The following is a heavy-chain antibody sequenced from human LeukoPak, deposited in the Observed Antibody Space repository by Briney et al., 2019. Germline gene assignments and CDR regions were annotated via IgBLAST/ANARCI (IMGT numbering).Heavy chain of an antibody. CDR3: ARTGSPDYYGSGSYVFDY. D-gene: IGHD3-10*01. CDR1: GDSVSSNRAA. CDR2: TYYRSKWYN. Sequence: SQTLSLTCAISGDSVSSNRAAWNWIRQSPSRGLEWLGRTYYRSKWYNDYAVSVKSRITINPDTSKNQFSLQPNSVTPEDTAVYYCARTGSPDYYGSGSYVFDYWGQGTLVTVSS. V-gene: IGHV6-1*01. J-gene: IGHJ4*02.